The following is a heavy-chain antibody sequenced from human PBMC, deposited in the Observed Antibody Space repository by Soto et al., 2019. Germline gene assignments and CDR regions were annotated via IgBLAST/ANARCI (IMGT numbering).Heavy chain of an antibody. CDR3: ARDHLAAGGNSSYYCGMDV. V-gene: IGHV1-69*08. CDR1: GGTFSSYT. Sequence: QVQLVQSGAEVKKPGSSVKVSCKASGGTFSSYTISWVRQAPGQGLEWMGRIIPILGIANYAQKFQGRVTITADKSTSPAYMELSSLRSEDTAVYYCARDHLAAGGNSSYYCGMDVWGQGTTVTVSS. D-gene: IGHD2-21*02. CDR2: IIPILGIA. J-gene: IGHJ6*02.